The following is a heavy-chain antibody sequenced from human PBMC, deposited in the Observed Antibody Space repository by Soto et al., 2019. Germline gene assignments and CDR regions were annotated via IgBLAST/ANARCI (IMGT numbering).Heavy chain of an antibody. J-gene: IGHJ4*02. CDR1: GGTFSSYA. CDR2: IIPIFGTA. D-gene: IGHD4-17*01. V-gene: IGHV1-69*13. Sequence: SVKVSCKASGGTFSSYAISWVRQAPGQGLEWMGGIIPIFGTANYAQKFQGRVTITADESTSTAYMELSSLRSEDTAVYYCARVAPTPVTTHLYFDYWGQGTLVTVSS. CDR3: ARVAPTPVTTHLYFDY.